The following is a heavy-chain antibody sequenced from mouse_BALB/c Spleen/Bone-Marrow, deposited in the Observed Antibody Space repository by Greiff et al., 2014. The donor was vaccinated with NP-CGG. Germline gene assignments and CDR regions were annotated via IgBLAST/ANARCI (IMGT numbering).Heavy chain of an antibody. CDR2: IRNKANGYTT. V-gene: IGHV7-3*02. D-gene: IGHD2-1*01. J-gene: IGHJ3*01. CDR3: ARDYGNYVRFAY. CDR1: GFTFTDYY. Sequence: EVKLMESGGGLVQPGGSLGLSCATSGFTFTDYYMSWVRQPPGKALEWLGFIRNKANGYTTEYSASVKGRFTISRDNSQSILYLQMNTLRAEDSATYYCARDYGNYVRFAYWGQGTLVTVSA.